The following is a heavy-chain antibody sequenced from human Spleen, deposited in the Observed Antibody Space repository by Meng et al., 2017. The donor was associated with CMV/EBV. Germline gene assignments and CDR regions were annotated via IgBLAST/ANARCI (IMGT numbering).Heavy chain of an antibody. CDR3: AHLNSSGWYFDY. Sequence: HIPLKESGPPLVKPTQTLTLTCTFSGFSLSTSGVGVGWIRQPPGKALEWLALIYWDDDKRYSPSLKSRLTITKDTSKNQVVLTMTNMDPVDTATYYCAHLNSSGWYFDYWGQGTLVTVSS. CDR2: IYWDDDK. J-gene: IGHJ4*02. D-gene: IGHD6-19*01. V-gene: IGHV2-5*02. CDR1: GFSLSTSGVG.